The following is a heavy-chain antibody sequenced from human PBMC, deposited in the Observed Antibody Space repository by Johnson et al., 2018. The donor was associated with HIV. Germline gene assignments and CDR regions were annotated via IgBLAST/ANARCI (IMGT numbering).Heavy chain of an antibody. J-gene: IGHJ3*02. CDR3: ARGRRIQLWLLADAFDI. Sequence: VQLVESGGVVVQPGGSLRLSCAASGFTFSSYAMSWVRQAPGKGLEWVSAISGSGGSTYYADSVKGRFTISRDNSKNTLYLQMNSLRAEDTAVYYCARGRRIQLWLLADAFDIWGQGTMVTVSS. CDR2: ISGSGGST. V-gene: IGHV3-23*04. D-gene: IGHD5-18*01. CDR1: GFTFSSYA.